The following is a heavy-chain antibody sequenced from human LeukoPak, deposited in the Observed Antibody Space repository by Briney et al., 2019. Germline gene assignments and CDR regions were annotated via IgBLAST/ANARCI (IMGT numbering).Heavy chain of an antibody. V-gene: IGHV1-69*05. Sequence: SVKVSCKASGGTFSSYAISWVRQAPGQGLEWMGGIIPIFGTANYAQKFQGRVTIPTDESTSTAYMELSSLRSEDTAVYYCARGAESWELFTLFDYWGQGTLVTVSS. CDR2: IIPIFGTA. CDR1: GGTFSSYA. CDR3: ARGAESWELFTLFDY. J-gene: IGHJ4*02. D-gene: IGHD1-26*01.